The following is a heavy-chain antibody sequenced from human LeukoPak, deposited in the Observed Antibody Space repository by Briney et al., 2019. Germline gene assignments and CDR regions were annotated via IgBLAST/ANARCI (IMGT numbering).Heavy chain of an antibody. CDR2: ISGSGGST. CDR1: GFTFSSYA. Sequence: GGSLRLSCAASGFTFSSYAMSWVRQAPGKGLEWVSAISGSGGSTYYADSVKGRFTISRDNSKNTLYLQMNSLRAEDTAVYYCAKVQGRGYSYGYYYYYGMDVWGQGTTVTVSS. D-gene: IGHD5-18*01. V-gene: IGHV3-23*01. CDR3: AKVQGRGYSYGYYYYYGMDV. J-gene: IGHJ6*02.